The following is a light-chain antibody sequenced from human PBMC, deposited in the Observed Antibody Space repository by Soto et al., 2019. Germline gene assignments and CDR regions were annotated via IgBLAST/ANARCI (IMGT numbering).Light chain of an antibody. V-gene: IGLV2-14*03. J-gene: IGLJ1*01. Sequence: QSALTQPASVSGSPGQSITISCTGTSSDVGGYNYVSWYQHHPVKAPKLMIYDVSNRPSGVSNRFSGSKSGDTASLTISGLQAEDEADYYCSSYTSSSTEVFGTGTKLTVL. CDR2: DVS. CDR3: SSYTSSSTEV. CDR1: SSDVGGYNY.